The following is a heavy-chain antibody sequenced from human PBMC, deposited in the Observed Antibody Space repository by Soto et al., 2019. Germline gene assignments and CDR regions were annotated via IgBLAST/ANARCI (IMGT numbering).Heavy chain of an antibody. J-gene: IGHJ4*02. CDR2: ISSTSSHT. V-gene: IGHV3-21*01. CDR1: RFTFSNYS. D-gene: IGHD3-22*01. Sequence: GGSLRLSCAASRFTFSNYSMNWVRQAPGKGLEWVSSISSTSSHTYYADSVKGRFTISRDNAKSSLYLQMDSLRADDTAVYYCERGGYGPSGYHWGQGTLVTVYS. CDR3: ERGGYGPSGYH.